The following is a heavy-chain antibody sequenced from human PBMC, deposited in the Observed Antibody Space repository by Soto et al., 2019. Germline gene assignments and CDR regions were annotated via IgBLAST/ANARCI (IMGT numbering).Heavy chain of an antibody. CDR2: INHSGST. CDR1: GGSFSGYY. V-gene: IGHV4-34*01. Sequence: KASETLSLTCAVYGGSFSGYYWSWIRQPPGKGLEWIGEINHSGSTNYNPSLKSRVTISVDTSKNQFSLKLSSVTAADTAVYYCARGWGWELPTDPSGYYYGMDVWGQGTTVTVAS. J-gene: IGHJ6*02. CDR3: ARGWGWELPTDPSGYYYGMDV. D-gene: IGHD1-26*01.